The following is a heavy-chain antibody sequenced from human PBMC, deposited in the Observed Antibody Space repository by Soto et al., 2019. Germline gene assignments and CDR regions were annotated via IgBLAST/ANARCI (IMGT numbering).Heavy chain of an antibody. D-gene: IGHD3-10*01. CDR1: GGTFSSYT. Sequence: QVQLVQSGAEVKKPGSSVKVSCKASGGTFSSYTISWVRQAPGQGLEWRGRIIPILGIANNAQKFQGRVTITAYKSTSTAYMELSSLRSEDTAVYYCADPITSGYWGQGTLVTVSS. J-gene: IGHJ4*02. CDR3: ADPITSGY. CDR2: IIPILGIA. V-gene: IGHV1-69*02.